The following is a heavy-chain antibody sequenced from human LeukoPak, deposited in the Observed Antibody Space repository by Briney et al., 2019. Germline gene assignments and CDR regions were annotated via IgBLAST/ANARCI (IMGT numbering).Heavy chain of an antibody. CDR3: ATSSTVTHTRDP. J-gene: IGHJ5*02. CDR2: INPHSGAT. D-gene: IGHD4-11*01. V-gene: IGHV1-2*02. Sequence: GASVKVSCKASGYGFSDVYFNWVRHAPGQGLEWMGWINPHSGATNYAQRFQGRVSMDASFDTAYMELRRLTSDDTAVYYCATSSTVTHTRDPWGQGTLVTVSS. CDR1: GYGFSDVY.